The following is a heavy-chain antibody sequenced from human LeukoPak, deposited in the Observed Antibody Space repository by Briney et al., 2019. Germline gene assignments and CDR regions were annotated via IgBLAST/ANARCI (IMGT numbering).Heavy chain of an antibody. V-gene: IGHV4-34*01. CDR3: ARGRGYYDSSGYYPRYYYYYMDV. D-gene: IGHD3-22*01. Sequence: SETLSLTCAVYGGSFSGYYWSWIRQPPGKGLEWIGEINHSGSTNYNPSLKSRVTISVDTSKNQFSLKLSSVTAADTAVYYCARGRGYYDSSGYYPRYYYYYMDVWGKGTTVTVSS. J-gene: IGHJ6*03. CDR2: INHSGST. CDR1: GGSFSGYY.